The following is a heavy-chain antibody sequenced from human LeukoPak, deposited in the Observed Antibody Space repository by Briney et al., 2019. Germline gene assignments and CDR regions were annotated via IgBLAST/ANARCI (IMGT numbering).Heavy chain of an antibody. CDR2: IYYSGST. Sequence: PSETLSLTCTVSGGSISSYYWSWIRQPPGKGLEWIGYIYYSGSTNYNPSLKSRVTISVDTSKNQFSLKLSSVTAADTAVYYCARGWGSGPCPGYWGQGTLVTVSS. D-gene: IGHD3-10*01. CDR3: ARGWGSGPCPGY. V-gene: IGHV4-59*01. J-gene: IGHJ4*02. CDR1: GGSISSYY.